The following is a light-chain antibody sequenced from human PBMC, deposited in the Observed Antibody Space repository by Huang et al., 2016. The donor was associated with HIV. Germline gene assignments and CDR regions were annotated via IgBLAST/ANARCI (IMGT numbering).Light chain of an antibody. Sequence: DIIMTQTPLSLSVTPGQPASISCKSSQSLLHSDGKNYLYWYLQKPGQSPQLLIYEVSNRCSGVPDRFNGSGSGTDFTLKISRVEAEDVGIYYCMQTIQPATFGQGTKVEIK. CDR3: MQTIQPAT. CDR2: EVS. CDR1: QSLLHSDGKNY. J-gene: IGKJ1*01. V-gene: IGKV2D-29*02.